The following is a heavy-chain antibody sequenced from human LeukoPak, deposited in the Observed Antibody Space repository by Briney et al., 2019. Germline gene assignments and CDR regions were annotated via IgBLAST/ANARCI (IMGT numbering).Heavy chain of an antibody. D-gene: IGHD6-13*01. V-gene: IGHV4-30-4*08. Sequence: SQTLPLTCTVSGGSISSGDYYWSWIRQPPGKGLEWIGYIYYSGSTYYNPSLKSRVTISVDTSKNQFSLKLSSVTAADTAVYYCARFDRGSSWYPVDYWGPGTLVTVSS. CDR3: ARFDRGSSWYPVDY. CDR1: GGSISSGDYY. J-gene: IGHJ4*02. CDR2: IYYSGST.